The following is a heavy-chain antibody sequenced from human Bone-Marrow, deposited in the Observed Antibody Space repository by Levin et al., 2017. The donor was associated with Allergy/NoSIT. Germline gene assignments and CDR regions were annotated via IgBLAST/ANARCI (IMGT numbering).Heavy chain of an antibody. CDR2: IYSGGST. D-gene: IGHD1-1*01. V-gene: IGHV3-66*01. CDR1: GFTVSSNY. J-gene: IGHJ4*02. CDR3: ARVAGLERRDTGFDY. Sequence: PGGSLRLSCAASGFTVSSNYMSWVRQAPGKGLEWVSVIYSGGSTYYADSVKGRFTISRDNSKNTLYLQMNSLRAEDTAVYYCARVAGLERRDTGFDYWGQGTLVTVSS.